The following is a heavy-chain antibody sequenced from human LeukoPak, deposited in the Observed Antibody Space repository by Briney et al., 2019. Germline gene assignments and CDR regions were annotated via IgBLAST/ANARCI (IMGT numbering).Heavy chain of an antibody. CDR2: IHYSGST. V-gene: IGHV4-59*01. D-gene: IGHD2-2*01. CDR1: GGSISSYY. CDR3: ARTTEDCSSTSCYQYWFDP. Sequence: SETLSLTCTVSGGSISSYYWSWIRQPPGKGLEWIGYIHYSGSTSYNPSLKCRVTISVDTSKNQISLKVRSATAADTAVYYCARTTEDCSSTSCYQYWFDPWGQGTLVIVSS. J-gene: IGHJ5*02.